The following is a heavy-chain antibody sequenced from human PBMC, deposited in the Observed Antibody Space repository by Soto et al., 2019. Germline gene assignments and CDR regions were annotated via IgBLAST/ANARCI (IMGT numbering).Heavy chain of an antibody. D-gene: IGHD2-15*01. V-gene: IGHV3-30-3*01. J-gene: IGHJ4*02. CDR3: ARGEGYCSGGTCYRYFDY. Sequence: QVQLVESGGGVVQPGRSLRLSCAASGFTFSSYSMHWVRQAPGKRLEWVAVTGYDGSKKYYADSVKGRFTISRDNSKNTLDLQMDSLRTEDTAVYYCARGEGYCSGGTCYRYFDYWGQGALVTVSS. CDR1: GFTFSSYS. CDR2: TGYDGSKK.